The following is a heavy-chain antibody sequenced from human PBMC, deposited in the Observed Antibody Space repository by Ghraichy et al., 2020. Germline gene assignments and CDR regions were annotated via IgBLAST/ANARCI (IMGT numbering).Heavy chain of an antibody. J-gene: IGHJ3*02. CDR1: GFTFSSYS. V-gene: IGHV3-21*01. CDR2: ISSSSSYI. Sequence: GGSLRLSCAASGFTFSSYSMNWVRQAPGKGLEWVSSISSSSSYIYYADSVKGRFTISRDNAKNSLYLQMNSLRAEDTAVYYCARELIGPDAFDIWGQGTMVTVSS. CDR3: ARELIGPDAFDI.